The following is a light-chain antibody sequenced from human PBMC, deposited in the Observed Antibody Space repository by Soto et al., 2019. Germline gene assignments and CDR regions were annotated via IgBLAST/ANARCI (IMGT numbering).Light chain of an antibody. CDR1: SGSIASNY. V-gene: IGLV6-57*01. CDR2: EDN. CDR3: QSYDATNQV. Sequence: NFMLTQPHSVSASPGKTVTISCTRSSGSIASNYVQWYQQRPGSSPTTVIYEDNQRPSGVLDRFSGSIDSSSNSASLTISGLETEDEADYYCQSYDATNQVFGGGTKLTVL. J-gene: IGLJ3*02.